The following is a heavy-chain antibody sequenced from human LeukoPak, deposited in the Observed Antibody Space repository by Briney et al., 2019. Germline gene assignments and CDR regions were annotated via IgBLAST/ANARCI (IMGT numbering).Heavy chain of an antibody. Sequence: SETLSLTCNVSGASISSHYWNWIRQPAGKGLEWIGRIYNTGSANYNPSLKSRVTISVDTSKNQFSLKLSSVTAADTAVYYCARTWLLSPFLDYWGQGTLVTVSS. CDR2: IYNTGSA. CDR1: GASISSHY. CDR3: ARTWLLSPFLDY. D-gene: IGHD3-9*01. J-gene: IGHJ4*02. V-gene: IGHV4-4*07.